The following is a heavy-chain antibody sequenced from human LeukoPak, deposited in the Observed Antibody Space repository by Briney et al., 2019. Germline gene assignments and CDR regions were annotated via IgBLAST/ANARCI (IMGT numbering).Heavy chain of an antibody. J-gene: IGHJ3*02. D-gene: IGHD4-17*01. CDR3: ARDGRSPTVTTSDAFDI. CDR2: ISSSSSYI. V-gene: IGHV3-21*01. Sequence: GGSLRLSCAASGFTFSSYSMNWVRQAPGKGLECVSSISSSSSYIYYADSVKRRFTISRDNAKNSLYLQMNSLRAEDTAVYYCARDGRSPTVTTSDAFDIWGQGTMVTVSS. CDR1: GFTFSSYS.